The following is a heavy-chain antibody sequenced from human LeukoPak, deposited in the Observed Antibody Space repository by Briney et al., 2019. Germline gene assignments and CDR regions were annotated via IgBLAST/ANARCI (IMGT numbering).Heavy chain of an antibody. J-gene: IGHJ4*02. CDR3: ARVVRFLEWFLFYFDY. CDR1: GDSVSSNSAA. D-gene: IGHD3-3*01. Sequence: SQTLSLTCAISGDSVSSNSAAWNWIRQSPSRGLEWLGRTYYGSTWHYDYAESVKSRMTINPDTSKNQFSLQLNSVTPEDTAVYFCARVVRFLEWFLFYFDYWGQGSLVTVSS. V-gene: IGHV6-1*01. CDR2: TYYGSTWHY.